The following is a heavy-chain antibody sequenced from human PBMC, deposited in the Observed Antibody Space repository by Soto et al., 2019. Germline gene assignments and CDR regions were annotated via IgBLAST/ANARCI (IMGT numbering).Heavy chain of an antibody. CDR1: GGSVSSGSYY. D-gene: IGHD1-1*01. V-gene: IGHV4-61*01. CDR3: ARVGYRSWNDVEWLDP. J-gene: IGHJ5*02. CDR2: IYYSGST. Sequence: PSETLSLTCTVSGGSVSSGSYYWSWIRQPPGKGLEWIGYIYYSGSTNYNPSLKSRVTISVDTSKNQFSLKLSSVTAADTAVYYCARVGYRSWNDVEWLDPWGHATLVTVSS.